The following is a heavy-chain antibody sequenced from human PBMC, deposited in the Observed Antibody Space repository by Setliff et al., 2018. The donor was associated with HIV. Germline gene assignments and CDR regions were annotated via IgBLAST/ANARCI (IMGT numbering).Heavy chain of an antibody. Sequence: KPSETLSLTCAVSGGSISSNNWWSWVRQPPGKGLEWIGEIYHGGSTNYNPSLKSRVTISVDTSKNQFSLKLSSVTAADTAVYYCARVHRRQLAHYYYYYMDVWGKGTTVTVSS. V-gene: IGHV4-4*02. CDR1: GGSISSNNW. CDR2: IYHGGST. D-gene: IGHD6-6*01. J-gene: IGHJ6*03. CDR3: ARVHRRQLAHYYYYYMDV.